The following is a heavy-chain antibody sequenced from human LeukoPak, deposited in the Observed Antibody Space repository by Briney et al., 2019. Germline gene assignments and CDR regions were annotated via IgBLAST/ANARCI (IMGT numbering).Heavy chain of an antibody. CDR3: ARGGSMVRGVIPRDY. J-gene: IGHJ4*02. D-gene: IGHD3-10*01. Sequence: SETVSLTCAVYGGSFSGYYWSWIRQPPGKGLEWIGEINHSGSTNYNPSLKSRVTISVDTSKNQFSLKLSSVTAADTAVYFCARGGSMVRGVIPRDYWGQGTLVTVSS. CDR2: INHSGST. V-gene: IGHV4-34*01. CDR1: GGSFSGYY.